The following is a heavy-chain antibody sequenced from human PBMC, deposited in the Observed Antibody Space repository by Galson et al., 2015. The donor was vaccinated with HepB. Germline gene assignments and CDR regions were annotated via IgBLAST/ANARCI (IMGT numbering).Heavy chain of an antibody. V-gene: IGHV3-30*18. CDR1: GFTFSSYS. Sequence: SLRLSCAASGFTFSSYSMYWVRQAPGKGLEWVAVISYDGSNKYYADSVKGRFTISRDNSKNTLYLQMNSLRAEDTAVYYCAKDDRWRVYQLVGGGMDVWGQGTTVTVSS. J-gene: IGHJ6*02. CDR2: ISYDGSNK. D-gene: IGHD6-6*01. CDR3: AKDDRWRVYQLVGGGMDV.